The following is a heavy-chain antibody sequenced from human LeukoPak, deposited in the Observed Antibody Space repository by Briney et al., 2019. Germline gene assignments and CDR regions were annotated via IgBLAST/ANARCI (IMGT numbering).Heavy chain of an antibody. D-gene: IGHD4-23*01. Sequence: SETLSLTCTVSDGSIGGYYWSWIRQSPGKGLEWFGYIYYSGSTNYNPSLKSRVTISVDTSKTQFSLKLSSVTAADTAVYYCARMGNVGNTIFDYWGQGTLVTVSS. CDR3: ARMGNVGNTIFDY. V-gene: IGHV4-59*01. J-gene: IGHJ4*02. CDR2: IYYSGST. CDR1: DGSIGGYY.